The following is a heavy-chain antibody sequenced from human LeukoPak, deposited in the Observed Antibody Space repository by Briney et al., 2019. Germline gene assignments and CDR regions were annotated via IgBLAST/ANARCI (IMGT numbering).Heavy chain of an antibody. CDR3: AREVFIVGASRFDY. V-gene: IGHV1-2*02. J-gene: IGHJ4*02. CDR2: INPNSGGT. Sequence: ASVKVSCKASGYTFTGYYMHWVRQAPGQGLEWMGWINPNSGGTNYAQKFQGRVTMTRDTSTSTAYMELSRLRSDDTAVYYCAREVFIVGASRFDYWGQGTLVTVSS. D-gene: IGHD1-26*01. CDR1: GYTFTGYY.